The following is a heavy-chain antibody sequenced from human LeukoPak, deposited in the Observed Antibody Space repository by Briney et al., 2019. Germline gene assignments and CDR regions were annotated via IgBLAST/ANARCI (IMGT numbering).Heavy chain of an antibody. CDR1: GYTFTSYG. CDR2: ISAYNGKT. J-gene: IGHJ4*02. D-gene: IGHD3-16*02. Sequence: EASVKVSCKASGYTFTSYGISWVRQAPGQGLEWMGWISAYNGKTNYAQKLQGRVTMTTDTSTSTAYMELRSLRSDDTAVYYCARSGTYDYVWGSYRSVDYWGQGTLVTVSS. V-gene: IGHV1-18*01. CDR3: ARSGTYDYVWGSYRSVDY.